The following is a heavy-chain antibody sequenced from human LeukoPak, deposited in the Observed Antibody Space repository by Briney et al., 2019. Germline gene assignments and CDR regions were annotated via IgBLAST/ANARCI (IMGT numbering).Heavy chain of an antibody. CDR2: IYYSGST. J-gene: IGHJ5*02. Sequence: SETLSLTCTVSGGSISSADYYWSWIRQPPGKGLEWIGYIYYSGSTYYNPSLKSRVTISVDTSKNQFSLKLSSVTAADTAVYYCAGAMVRGVIIRRHWFDPWGQGTLVTVSS. D-gene: IGHD3-10*01. CDR3: AGAMVRGVIIRRHWFDP. CDR1: GGSISSADYY. V-gene: IGHV4-30-4*01.